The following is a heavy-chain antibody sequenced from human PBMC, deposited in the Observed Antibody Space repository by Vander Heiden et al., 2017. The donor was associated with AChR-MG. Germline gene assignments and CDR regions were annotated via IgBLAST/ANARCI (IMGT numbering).Heavy chain of an antibody. CDR1: GGSISSSFYY. V-gene: IGHV4-39*01. J-gene: IGHJ4*02. CDR3: ARLGDGYSFDY. Sequence: QLQLPESGPGLVKPSATLSLTCTVSGGSISSSFYYWGWIGQPPGQGLEWIGSIYYSGSTYYYPSLRSRLTISVDTSKNQFSLKLSSVSAADTAVYYCARLGDGYSFDYWGQGSLVTVSS. D-gene: IGHD3-16*01. CDR2: IYYSGST.